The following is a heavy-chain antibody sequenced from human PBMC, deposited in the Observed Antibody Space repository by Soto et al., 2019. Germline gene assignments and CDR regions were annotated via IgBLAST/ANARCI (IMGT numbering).Heavy chain of an antibody. D-gene: IGHD4-17*01. J-gene: IGHJ6*02. V-gene: IGHV4-30-4*01. Sequence: SETLSLTCTVSGGSISSGGYYWSWIREPAGKGLEWIGYMYYSGSTYYNPSLKSRVTISVDTSKNQFSLKLSSVTAADTAVYYCDRDRKTVTHYYYYGMDVWGQGTMVTVSS. CDR2: MYYSGST. CDR1: GGSISSGGYY. CDR3: DRDRKTVTHYYYYGMDV.